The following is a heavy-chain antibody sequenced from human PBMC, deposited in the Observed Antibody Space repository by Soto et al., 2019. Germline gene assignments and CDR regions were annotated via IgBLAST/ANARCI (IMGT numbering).Heavy chain of an antibody. CDR1: GFTFINAW. D-gene: IGHD2-2*01. Sequence: PGGSLRLSSAASGFTFINAWMNWVRQAPGKGLEWVGRIKSKTDGGTTDYAAPVKGRFTISRDDSKNTLYLQMNSLKTEDTAVYYCTTDRYCSSTSCQIGFDIWGQGTMVTVSS. V-gene: IGHV3-15*01. CDR3: TTDRYCSSTSCQIGFDI. J-gene: IGHJ3*02. CDR2: IKSKTDGGTT.